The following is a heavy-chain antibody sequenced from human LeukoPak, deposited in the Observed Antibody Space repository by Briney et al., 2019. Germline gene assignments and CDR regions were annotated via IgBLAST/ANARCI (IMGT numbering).Heavy chain of an antibody. D-gene: IGHD3-10*01. CDR2: IYYSGST. J-gene: IGHJ5*02. V-gene: IGHV4-59*01. CDR3: ASTIYMVRGVSGFDP. Sequence: PSETLSLTCTVSGGSISSYYWSWIRQPPGKGLEWIGYIYYSGSTNYNPSLKSRVTISVDTSKNQFSLKLSSVTAADTAVYYCASTIYMVRGVSGFDPWGQGTLVTVSS. CDR1: GGSISSYY.